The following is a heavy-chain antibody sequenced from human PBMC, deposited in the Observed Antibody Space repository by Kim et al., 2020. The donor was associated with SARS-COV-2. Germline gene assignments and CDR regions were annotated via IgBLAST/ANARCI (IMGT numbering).Heavy chain of an antibody. CDR1: GFTLNYFG. Sequence: GGSLRLSCTASGFTLNYFGMTWVRQAPGKGLEWVANIRYDGNERNYVDSVKGRFTISRDNAKNSLYLQMNGMRVDDMAVYYCARGRPLEIWGQGTTVIVSS. D-gene: IGHD6-25*01. CDR2: IRYDGNER. J-gene: IGHJ6*02. CDR3: ARGRPLEI. V-gene: IGHV3-7*01.